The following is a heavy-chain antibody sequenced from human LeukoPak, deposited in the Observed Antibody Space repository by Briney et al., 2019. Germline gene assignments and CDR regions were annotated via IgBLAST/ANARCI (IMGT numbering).Heavy chain of an antibody. CDR1: GYTFTSYA. V-gene: IGHV1-3*01. Sequence: ASVKVSCKASGYTFTSYAMHWVRQAPGQRLEWMGWINAGNGNTNYSQKFQGRVTITRDTSASTAYMELSSLRSEDTAVYYCARVSVGVPAAMPFYGMGVWGKGTTVTVSS. J-gene: IGHJ6*04. CDR3: ARVSVGVPAAMPFYGMGV. D-gene: IGHD2-2*01. CDR2: INAGNGNT.